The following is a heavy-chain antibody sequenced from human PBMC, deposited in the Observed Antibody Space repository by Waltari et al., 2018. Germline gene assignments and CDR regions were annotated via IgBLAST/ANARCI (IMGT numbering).Heavy chain of an antibody. V-gene: IGHV4-4*07. J-gene: IGHJ2*01. D-gene: IGHD2-2*01. Sequence: QVQLQESGPGLVKPSETLSLTCTVSGGSINDYCWSWVRQHAGRGLEWIGGHYIGGSTTSNPSLGSRGTISVDTSKNQVSLKLGSVTAADTAVYYCVRDWCGRSSCNDGYFDLWGRGTLVTVSS. CDR2: HYIGGST. CDR1: GGSINDYC. CDR3: VRDWCGRSSCNDGYFDL.